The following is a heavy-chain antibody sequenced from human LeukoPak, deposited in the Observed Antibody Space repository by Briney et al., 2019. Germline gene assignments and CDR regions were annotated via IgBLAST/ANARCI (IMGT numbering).Heavy chain of an antibody. CDR3: AKIPGDSSGYYFDDY. D-gene: IGHD3-22*01. V-gene: IGHV3-23*01. CDR1: GFTFSSYA. J-gene: IGHJ4*02. Sequence: GGSLRLSCAASGFTFSSYAMSWVRQAPGKGLEWVSAISGSGGSTYYADSVRGRFTISRDNSKNTLYLQMNSLRAEDTAVYYCAKIPGDSSGYYFDDYWGQGTLVTVSS. CDR2: ISGSGGST.